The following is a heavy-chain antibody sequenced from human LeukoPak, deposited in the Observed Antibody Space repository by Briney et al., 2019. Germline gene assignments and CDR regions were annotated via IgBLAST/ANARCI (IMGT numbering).Heavy chain of an antibody. D-gene: IGHD3-3*01. Sequence: GASVKVSCKASGGTFSSYAISWVRQAPGQGLEWMGGIILIFGTANYAQKFQGRVTITADESTSTAYMELRSLRSDGTAVYYCARVDYDFAYYYYYVDVWGKGTTVTVSS. CDR2: IILIFGTA. CDR1: GGTFSSYA. J-gene: IGHJ6*03. CDR3: ARVDYDFAYYYYYVDV. V-gene: IGHV1-69*13.